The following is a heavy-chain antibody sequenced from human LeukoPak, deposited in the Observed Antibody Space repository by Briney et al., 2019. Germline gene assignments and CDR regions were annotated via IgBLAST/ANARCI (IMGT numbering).Heavy chain of an antibody. Sequence: PGGSLRLSCAASGFTFSSYGVSWVRQAPGKGLEWVSAISGSGGSTYYADSVKGRFTISRDNSKNTLYLQMNSLRAEDTAVYYCAKGRTLVGGSTRSYDYWGQGTLVTVSS. J-gene: IGHJ4*02. CDR3: AKGRTLVGGSTRSYDY. CDR2: ISGSGGST. V-gene: IGHV3-23*01. D-gene: IGHD1-26*01. CDR1: GFTFSSYG.